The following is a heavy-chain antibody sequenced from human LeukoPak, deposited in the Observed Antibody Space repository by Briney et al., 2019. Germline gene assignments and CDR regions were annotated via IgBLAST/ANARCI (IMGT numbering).Heavy chain of an antibody. D-gene: IGHD4-17*01. CDR3: ARDRDYGDYVRYYYYYGMDV. J-gene: IGHJ6*02. Sequence: GASVKVSCKASGYTFTSYYMHWVRQAPGQGLEWMGIINPSGGSTSYAQKFQGRVTMTRDTSTSTVYMELSSLRSEDTAVYYCARDRDYGDYVRYYYYYGMDVWGQGTTVTVSS. CDR1: GYTFTSYY. V-gene: IGHV1-46*01. CDR2: INPSGGST.